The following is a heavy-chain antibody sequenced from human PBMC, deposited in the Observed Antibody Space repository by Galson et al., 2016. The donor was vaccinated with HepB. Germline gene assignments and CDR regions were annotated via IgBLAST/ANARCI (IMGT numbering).Heavy chain of an antibody. CDR2: IHYSGST. J-gene: IGHJ5*02. D-gene: IGHD4-11*01. CDR3: AREYYSDYYNWFDP. V-gene: IGHV4-61*01. CDR1: GGSVSSGSYY. Sequence: SETLSLTCTVSGGSVSSGSYYWSWIRQPPGTGLEWIGYIHYSGSTNYNPSLKSRVNISVDTSKNHFSLKLSSVTAADTAVYYCAREYYSDYYNWFDPWGQGTLVTVSS.